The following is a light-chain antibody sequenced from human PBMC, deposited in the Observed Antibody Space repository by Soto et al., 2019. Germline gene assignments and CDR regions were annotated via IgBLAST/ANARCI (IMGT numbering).Light chain of an antibody. CDR1: QSVSSN. V-gene: IGKV3-15*01. J-gene: IGKJ1*01. CDR3: QQYNSWPPRRT. Sequence: EIVMTQSPATLSVSPGERATLSCRASQSVSSNLAWYQQKPGQAPRLLIYGASTRATGIPARFSGSGSGTEFTLTISSLQSEDFAVYYCQQYNSWPPRRTFGRGTKVEIK. CDR2: GAS.